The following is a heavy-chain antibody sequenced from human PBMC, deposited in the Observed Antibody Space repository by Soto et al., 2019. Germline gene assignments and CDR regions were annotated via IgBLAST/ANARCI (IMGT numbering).Heavy chain of an antibody. CDR3: ARDLGIGSGPFDA. CDR1: SDSITSYY. V-gene: IGHV4-59*01. CDR2: IYYSGST. D-gene: IGHD2-2*03. J-gene: IGHJ3*01. Sequence: QVQLQESGPGLVTPSETLSLLCTVSSDSITSYYWRWIRLLPGKAFEWSGYIYYSGSTDNDPSLKSRVTMSLDPSKKQFSLQLKSVTAADTAVYYCARDLGIGSGPFDAWGQGTMGTVSS.